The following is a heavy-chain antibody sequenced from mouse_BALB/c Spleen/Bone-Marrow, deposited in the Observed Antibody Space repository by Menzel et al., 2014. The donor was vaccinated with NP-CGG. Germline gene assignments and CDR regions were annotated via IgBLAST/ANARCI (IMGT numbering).Heavy chain of an antibody. D-gene: IGHD2-1*01. V-gene: IGHV1-9*01. CDR2: ILPGSGTS. CDR1: GYTFSSYW. J-gene: IGHJ3*01. CDR3: ARVLYYGNYDSSAY. Sequence: VQRVESGAELMKPGASVKISCKATGYTFSSYWIEWVKLRPGHGLEWIGEILPGSGTSNYNMKFKGKATFTADTSSNTAYMQLSSLTSEDSAVYYCARVLYYGNYDSSAYWGQGTLVTVSA.